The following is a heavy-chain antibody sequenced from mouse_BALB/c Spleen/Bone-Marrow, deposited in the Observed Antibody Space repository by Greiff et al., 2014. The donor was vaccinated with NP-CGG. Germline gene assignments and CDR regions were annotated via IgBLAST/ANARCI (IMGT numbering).Heavy chain of an antibody. V-gene: IGHV4-1*02. D-gene: IGHD1-2*01. CDR3: AKNYYYGYVAY. CDR2: INPASSTI. CDR1: GFDFSRYW. J-gene: IGHJ3*01. Sequence: VQLKQSGGGLVQPGGSLKLSCAASGFDFSRYWMTWVRQAPGKGLEWIGEINPASSTINYTPSLKDKFIISRDNAKNTLYLQMSKVRSGDTALYYCAKNYYYGYVAYWGQGTLVTVSA.